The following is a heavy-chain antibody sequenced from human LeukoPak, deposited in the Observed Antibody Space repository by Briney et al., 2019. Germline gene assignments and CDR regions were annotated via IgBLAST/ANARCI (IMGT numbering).Heavy chain of an antibody. J-gene: IGHJ3*02. CDR3: ARDRGGGYCSGGSCLLQHDAFDI. D-gene: IGHD2-15*01. Sequence: PGGSLRLSCAASGFTFSSYSMNWVRQAPGKGLEWVSSISSSSYIYYADSVEGRFTISRDNAKNSLYLQMNSLRAEDTAVYYCARDRGGGYCSGGSCLLQHDAFDIWGQGTMVTVSS. CDR1: GFTFSSYS. CDR2: ISSSSYI. V-gene: IGHV3-21*01.